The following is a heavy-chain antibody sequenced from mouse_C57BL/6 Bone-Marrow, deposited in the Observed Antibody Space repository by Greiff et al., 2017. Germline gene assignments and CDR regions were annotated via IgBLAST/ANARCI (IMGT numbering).Heavy chain of an antibody. J-gene: IGHJ3*01. CDR2: INYDGSST. CDR1: GFTFSDYY. CDR3: ARAGGYYDYDYAY. V-gene: IGHV5-16*01. D-gene: IGHD2-4*01. Sequence: EVQRVESEGGLVQPGSSMKLSCTASGFTFSDYYMAWVRQVPEKGLEWVANINYDGSSTYYLDSLKSRFIISRDNAKNILYLQMSSLKSEDTATYYCARAGGYYDYDYAYWGQGTLSLSLQ.